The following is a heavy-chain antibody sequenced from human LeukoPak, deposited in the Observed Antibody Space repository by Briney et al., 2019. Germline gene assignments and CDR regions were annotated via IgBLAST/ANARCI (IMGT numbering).Heavy chain of an antibody. V-gene: IGHV3-11*06. D-gene: IGHD2-15*01. Sequence: PGGSLRLSCAASGFTFSAYYMSWIRQAPGKGLEWVSHISTSSSSTNYADSVEGRFTISRDNAKNSLYLQMNSLGAEDTAVYYCARVAFCSGGTCYKYFDYWGQGTLVTVSS. CDR2: ISTSSSST. J-gene: IGHJ4*02. CDR1: GFTFSAYY. CDR3: ARVAFCSGGTCYKYFDY.